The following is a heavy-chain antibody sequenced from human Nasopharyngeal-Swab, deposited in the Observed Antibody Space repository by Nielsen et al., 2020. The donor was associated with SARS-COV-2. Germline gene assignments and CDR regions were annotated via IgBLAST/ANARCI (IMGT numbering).Heavy chain of an antibody. CDR2: IGTAGDT. CDR1: GFTFSSYE. Sequence: GESLKISCAASGFTFSSYEMNWVRQATGKGLEWVSAIGTAGDTYYPGSVKGRFTISRENAKNSLYLQMNSLRAGDTAVYYCARAGRVAYYDFWSGYYPPYYYYGMDVWGQGTTVTVSS. D-gene: IGHD3-3*01. V-gene: IGHV3-13*04. CDR3: ARAGRVAYYDFWSGYYPPYYYYGMDV. J-gene: IGHJ6*02.